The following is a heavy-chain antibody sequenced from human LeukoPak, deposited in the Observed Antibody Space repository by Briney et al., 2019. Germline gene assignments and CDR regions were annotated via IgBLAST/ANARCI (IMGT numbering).Heavy chain of an antibody. CDR2: ISYDGSNK. CDR1: GFTFSSYG. D-gene: IGHD6-13*01. J-gene: IGHJ4*02. V-gene: IGHV3-30*18. Sequence: PGGSLRLSCAASGFTFSSYGMHWVRQAPGKGLEWVAVISYDGSNKYYADSVKGRFTISRDNSKNTLYLQMNSLRAEDTAVYYCAKDPSPDSSSWLYYFDYWGQGTLVTVSS. CDR3: AKDPSPDSSSWLYYFDY.